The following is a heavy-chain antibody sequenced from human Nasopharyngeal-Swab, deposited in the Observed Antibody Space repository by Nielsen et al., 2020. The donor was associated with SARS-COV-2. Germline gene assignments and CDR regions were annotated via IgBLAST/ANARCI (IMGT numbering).Heavy chain of an antibody. D-gene: IGHD4-23*01. V-gene: IGHV1-69*04. CDR3: ARGDTWVTVVTRRAFDI. Sequence: SVQVSCKASGGTFSSYAISWVRQAPGQGLEWMGRIIPILGIANYAQKFQGRVTITADKSTSTAYMELGSLRSEDTAVYYCARGDTWVTVVTRRAFDIWGQGTMVTVSS. CDR1: GGTFSSYA. J-gene: IGHJ3*02. CDR2: IIPILGIA.